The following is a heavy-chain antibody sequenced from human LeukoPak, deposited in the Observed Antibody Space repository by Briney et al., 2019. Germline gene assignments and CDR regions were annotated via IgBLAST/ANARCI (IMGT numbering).Heavy chain of an antibody. D-gene: IGHD1-26*01. Sequence: GGSLRLSCAASGFTFSSYSMNWVRQAPGKGLEWVSSISSSSSTIYYADSVKGRFTISRDNAKNSLYLQMNSLRAEDTAVYYCARDLGGSWDYWGQGTLVTVSS. CDR1: GFTFSSYS. CDR2: ISSSSSTI. CDR3: ARDLGGSWDY. J-gene: IGHJ4*02. V-gene: IGHV3-48*04.